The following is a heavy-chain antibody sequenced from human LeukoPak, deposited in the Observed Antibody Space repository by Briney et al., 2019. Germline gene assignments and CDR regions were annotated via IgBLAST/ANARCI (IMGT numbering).Heavy chain of an antibody. Sequence: PGGSLRLSCAASGFTFDDYAMYWVRQAPGKGLEWVSGISWNSETIDYADSVKGRFTISRDNTMNSLYLQMSSLRAEDTAVYYCATDRGWRTSGYYLYYFEYWGQGTLVTYSS. CDR3: ATDRGWRTSGYYLYYFEY. CDR2: ISWNSETI. J-gene: IGHJ4*02. D-gene: IGHD3-3*01. CDR1: GFTFDDYA. V-gene: IGHV3-9*01.